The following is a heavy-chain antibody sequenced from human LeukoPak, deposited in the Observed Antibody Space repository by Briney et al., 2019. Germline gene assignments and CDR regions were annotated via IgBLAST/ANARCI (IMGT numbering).Heavy chain of an antibody. CDR2: IYYSGST. V-gene: IGHV4-59*01. D-gene: IGHD4-17*01. J-gene: IGHJ2*01. Sequence: SETLSLTCTVSGGSISSYYWSWIRQPPGKGLEWIGYIYYSGSTNYNPSLKSRVTISVDTSKNQFSLKLSSVTAADTAVYYCARGNYGVYVVYFDLWGRGTLVTVSS. CDR3: ARGNYGVYVVYFDL. CDR1: GGSISSYY.